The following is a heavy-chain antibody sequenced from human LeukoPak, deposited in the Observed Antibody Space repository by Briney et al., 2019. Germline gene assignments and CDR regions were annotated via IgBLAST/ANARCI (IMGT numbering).Heavy chain of an antibody. CDR2: INHSGST. V-gene: IGHV4-34*01. J-gene: IGHJ4*02. CDR3: ARSLALLRYIDF. Sequence: SETLSLTCAVYGGSFSGYYWSWIGQPPGKGLEWIGEINHSGSTNYNPSLKSGVTISVDTSKNQFPLKLSSVTAADTAVYYCARSLALLRYIDFWGQGTLVTVSS. D-gene: IGHD3-3*02. CDR1: GGSFSGYY.